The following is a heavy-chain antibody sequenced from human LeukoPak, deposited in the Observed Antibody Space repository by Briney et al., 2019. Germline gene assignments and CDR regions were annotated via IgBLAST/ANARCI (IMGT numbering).Heavy chain of an antibody. CDR3: ARDPRDMVRGVITAAGFDY. CDR1: GGSISSGDYY. D-gene: IGHD3-10*01. J-gene: IGHJ4*02. V-gene: IGHV4-30-4*01. Sequence: SETLSLTCTVSGGSISSGDYYWSWIRQPPGKGLEWIVYIYYSGSTYYNPSLKSRVTISVDTSKNQFSLKLSSVTAADTAVYYCARDPRDMVRGVITAAGFDYWGQGTLVTVSS. CDR2: IYYSGST.